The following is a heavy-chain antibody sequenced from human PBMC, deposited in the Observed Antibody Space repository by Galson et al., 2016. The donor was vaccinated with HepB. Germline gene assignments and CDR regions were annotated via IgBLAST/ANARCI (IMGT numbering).Heavy chain of an antibody. D-gene: IGHD6-19*01. CDR1: GFTFGDYA. J-gene: IGHJ5*02. CDR2: IRSKAYGGTT. V-gene: IGHV3-49*03. Sequence: SLRLSCAASGFTFGDYAMSWFRQAPGKGLEWVGFIRSKAYGGTTEYAASVKGRFTISRDDSMPKLCKARSDQAPDMPPPRAHRSSPWR. CDR3: RSSP.